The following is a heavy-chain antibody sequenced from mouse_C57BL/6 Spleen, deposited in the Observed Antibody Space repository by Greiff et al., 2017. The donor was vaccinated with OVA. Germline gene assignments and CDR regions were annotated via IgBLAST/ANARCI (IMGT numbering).Heavy chain of an antibody. CDR3: ARPQRPVPYFDV. CDR2: IDPSDSYT. V-gene: IGHV1-69*01. CDR1: GYTFTSYW. Sequence: QVQLQQPGAELVMPGASVKLSCKASGYTFTSYWMHWVKQRPGQGLEWIGEIDPSDSYTNYNQKFKGKSTLTVDKSSSTAYMQLSSLTSEDSAVYYCARPQRPVPYFDVWGTGTTVTVSS. J-gene: IGHJ1*03.